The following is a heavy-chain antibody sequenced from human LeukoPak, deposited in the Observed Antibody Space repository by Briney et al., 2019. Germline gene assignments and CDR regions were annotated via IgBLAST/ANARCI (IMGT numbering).Heavy chain of an antibody. CDR1: GFTFSSYW. J-gene: IGHJ4*02. D-gene: IGHD6-13*01. Sequence: GSLRLSCAASGFTFSSYWMHWVRQTPGKGLVWVSRLNSDGSSTSYADSVKGRFTISRDNAKNTLYLQMNSLRAEDTAVYYCAIQAGTVYWGQGTLVTVSS. CDR2: LNSDGSST. CDR3: AIQAGTVY. V-gene: IGHV3-74*01.